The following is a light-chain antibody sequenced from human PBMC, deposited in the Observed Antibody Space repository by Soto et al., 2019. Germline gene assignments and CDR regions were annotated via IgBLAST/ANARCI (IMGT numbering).Light chain of an antibody. J-gene: IGKJ1*01. CDR1: QCVSSSY. CDR2: GAS. V-gene: IGKV3-20*01. Sequence: EIVLTQSPGTLSLSPGDRATLSCRASQCVSSSYLAWYQQKPGQAPRLLIYGASSRATGIPDRFSGSGSGTDFTLTISRLEPEDFAVYYCQQYGSSSWTFGQGTKVDIK. CDR3: QQYGSSSWT.